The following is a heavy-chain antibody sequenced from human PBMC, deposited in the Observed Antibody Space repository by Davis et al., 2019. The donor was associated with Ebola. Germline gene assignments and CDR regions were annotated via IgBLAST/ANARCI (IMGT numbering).Heavy chain of an antibody. D-gene: IGHD3-22*01. Sequence: GGSLRLSCAASGFTFSSYAMSWVRQAPGKGLEWVSALSGSGGSTYYADSVKGRFTISRDNSKNTLYLQMNSLRAEDTAVYYCAKAIRNMYYYDSSGYSLDYWGQGTLVTVSS. CDR2: LSGSGGST. CDR1: GFTFSSYA. V-gene: IGHV3-23*01. J-gene: IGHJ4*02. CDR3: AKAIRNMYYYDSSGYSLDY.